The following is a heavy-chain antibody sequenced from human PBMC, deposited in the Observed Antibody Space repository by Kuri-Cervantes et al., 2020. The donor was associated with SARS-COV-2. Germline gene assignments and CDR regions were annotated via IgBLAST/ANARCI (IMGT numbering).Heavy chain of an antibody. V-gene: IGHV1-18*01. Sequence: ASVKVSCKASGYTFTSYGISWVRQAPGQGLEWMGWISAYNGNTNYAQKLQGRVTMTTDTSTSTAYMELRSLRSDDTAVYYCAKVRAPGDQLILSSPLDYWGQGTLVTVSS. CDR3: AKVRAPGDQLILSSPLDY. D-gene: IGHD1-1*01. CDR1: GYTFTSYG. J-gene: IGHJ4*02. CDR2: ISAYNGNT.